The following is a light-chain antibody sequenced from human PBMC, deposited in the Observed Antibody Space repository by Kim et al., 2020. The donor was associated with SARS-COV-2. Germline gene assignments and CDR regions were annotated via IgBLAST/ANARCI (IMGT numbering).Light chain of an antibody. CDR2: DAS. CDR3: QQCGTTPWT. J-gene: IGKJ1*01. V-gene: IGKV3-20*01. CDR1: QSISSRY. Sequence: SPGEGPTLSCRASQSISSRYFAWYQQKPGQAPRLLIYDASNRATGIPDRFSGSGSGTDFTLTISRLEPEDFAVYYCQQCGTTPWTFGQGTKVDIK.